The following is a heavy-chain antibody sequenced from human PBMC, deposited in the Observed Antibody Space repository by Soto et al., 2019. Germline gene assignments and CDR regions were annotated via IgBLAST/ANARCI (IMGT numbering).Heavy chain of an antibody. CDR3: ARESEDLTSNFDY. Sequence: VGSLRLSYAASGFTFTRYSMNWVCQAPGKGLEWVSSISSTTNYIYYGDSMKGRFTISRDNAKNSLYLEMNSLGAEDTAVYYCARESEDLTSNFDYWGQGTLVTVSS. J-gene: IGHJ4*02. CDR1: GFTFTRYS. V-gene: IGHV3-21*06. CDR2: ISSTTNYI.